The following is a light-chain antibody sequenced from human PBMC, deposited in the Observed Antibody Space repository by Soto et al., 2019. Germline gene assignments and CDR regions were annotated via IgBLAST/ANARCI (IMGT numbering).Light chain of an antibody. V-gene: IGLV4-69*01. CDR1: SGHSSYT. Sequence: QLVLTQSPSAYASLVASVKLTCNLSSGHSSYTIAWHQQQPEKGPRYLMKLNSDGSHSKGDGIPDRFSGSSSGAERYLTISRLQSEDEADYYCQTWGTGIRVFGGGTKLTVL. CDR3: QTWGTGIRV. J-gene: IGLJ2*01. CDR2: LNSDGSH.